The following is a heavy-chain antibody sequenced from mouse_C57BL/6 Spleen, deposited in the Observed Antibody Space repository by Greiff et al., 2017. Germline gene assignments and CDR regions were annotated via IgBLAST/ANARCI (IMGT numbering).Heavy chain of an antibody. J-gene: IGHJ4*01. CDR2: ISYDGSN. Sequence: EVKLEESGPGLVKPSQSLSLTCSVTGYSITSGYYWNWIRQFPGNKLEWMGYISYDGSNNYNPSLKNRISITRDTSKNQFFLKLNSVTTEDTATYYCAGSIYYGNHYYAMDYWGQGTSVTVSS. V-gene: IGHV3-6*01. CDR3: AGSIYYGNHYYAMDY. D-gene: IGHD2-1*01. CDR1: GYSITSGYY.